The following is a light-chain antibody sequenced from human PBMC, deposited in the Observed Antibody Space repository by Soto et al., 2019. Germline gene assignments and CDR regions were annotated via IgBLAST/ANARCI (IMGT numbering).Light chain of an antibody. CDR2: GTS. CDR1: QSVSSSY. J-gene: IGKJ5*01. V-gene: IGKV3-20*01. CDR3: QQYDNSPIT. Sequence: EIVLTQSPGTLSLSPGERATLSCRASQSVSSSYLAWYQQKPGQAPRLLLYGTSTRATGIPDRFSGTGSETDFTLTISRLEPEDFAVYYCQQYDNSPITFGQGTRLEIK.